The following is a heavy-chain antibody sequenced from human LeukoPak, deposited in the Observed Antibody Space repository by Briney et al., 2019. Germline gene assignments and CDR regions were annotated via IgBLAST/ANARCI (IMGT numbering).Heavy chain of an antibody. Sequence: GGSLRLSCAASGFPFSNYAMSWGRQSPGEGLGWVSVISGSGITTYYADPVKGRFTISRDHSKNTLSLQMNSLRAEDTALYYCAKHGGPDYYYYMDVWGKGTTVTVSS. V-gene: IGHV3-23*01. D-gene: IGHD3-3*01. CDR2: ISGSGITT. CDR3: AKHGGPDYYYYMDV. CDR1: GFPFSNYA. J-gene: IGHJ6*03.